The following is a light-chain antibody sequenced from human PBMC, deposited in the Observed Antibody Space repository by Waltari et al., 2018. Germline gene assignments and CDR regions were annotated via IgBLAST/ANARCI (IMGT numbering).Light chain of an antibody. Sequence: DIVMTQSPDSLAVSLGERATINCKSSQSVLYSSNHKNHLAWYQQKPGQPPKWLVSWASTRESGVPDRFSGSGSGTDFTLTISSLQAEDVAVYYCQQYYSLPWTFGQGTKVEIK. CDR2: WAS. J-gene: IGKJ1*01. V-gene: IGKV4-1*01. CDR1: QSVLYSSNHKNH. CDR3: QQYYSLPWT.